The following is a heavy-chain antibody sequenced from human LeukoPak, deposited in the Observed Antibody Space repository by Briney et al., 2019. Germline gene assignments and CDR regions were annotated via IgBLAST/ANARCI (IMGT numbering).Heavy chain of an antibody. V-gene: IGHV3-11*01. CDR1: GFTFSDYY. D-gene: IGHD3-22*01. CDR3: AREPYYDSSGYYSVHFDY. Sequence: PGGSLRLSCAASGFTFSDYYMSWIRQAPGKGLEWVSYISSSGSTIYYADSVKGRFTISRDNAKNSLYLQMNSLGAEDTAVYYCAREPYYDSSGYYSVHFDYWGQGTLVTVSS. J-gene: IGHJ4*02. CDR2: ISSSGSTI.